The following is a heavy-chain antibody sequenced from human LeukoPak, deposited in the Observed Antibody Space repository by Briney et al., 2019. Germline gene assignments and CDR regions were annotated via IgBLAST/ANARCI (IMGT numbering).Heavy chain of an antibody. CDR2: INPNSGGT. V-gene: IGHV1-2*02. CDR1: GYTSTGYY. J-gene: IGHJ4*02. CDR3: ARVDDGSYTTVDC. D-gene: IGHD1-26*01. Sequence: PSVNLSCKASGYTSTGYYVHWVPQAPGQGLEWMGWINPNSGGTPYAQKCQGRVTMTSDTSITTAYMGLRRLTSDDTAVYSCARVDDGSYTTVDCWGQGTLVIASS.